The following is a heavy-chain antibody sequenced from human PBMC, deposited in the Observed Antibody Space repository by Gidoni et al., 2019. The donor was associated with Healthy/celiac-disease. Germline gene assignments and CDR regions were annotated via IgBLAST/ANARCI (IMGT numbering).Heavy chain of an antibody. CDR3: AKMGGSGYDSDYYMDV. CDR1: GFTFSSYE. J-gene: IGHJ6*03. Sequence: EAQLVESGGGLVQPGGSLRLSCVAAGFTFSSYEMIWIRQAPGKGLGWVSYISSSGSTIFYADSVKGRFTISRDNTRNSLSLQMNSLRAEDAAVYYCAKMGGSGYDSDYYMDVWGKGTTVTVSS. CDR2: ISSSGSTI. D-gene: IGHD5-12*01. V-gene: IGHV3-48*03.